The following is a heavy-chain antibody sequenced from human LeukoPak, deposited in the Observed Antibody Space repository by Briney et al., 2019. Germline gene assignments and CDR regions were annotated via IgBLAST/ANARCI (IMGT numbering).Heavy chain of an antibody. J-gene: IGHJ4*02. CDR2: ISTYNDNT. V-gene: IGHV1-18*01. CDR1: GYTFNNYG. D-gene: IGHD1-26*01. CDR3: ARVVFEVGFQFDF. Sequence: ASVKVSCKASGYTFNNYGINWVRQAPGQGLEWMGWISTYNDNTNYAQKLQGRVTMTTDTSTSTAYMELRSLTSDDTAVYYCARVVFEVGFQFDFWGQGTLVIVSS.